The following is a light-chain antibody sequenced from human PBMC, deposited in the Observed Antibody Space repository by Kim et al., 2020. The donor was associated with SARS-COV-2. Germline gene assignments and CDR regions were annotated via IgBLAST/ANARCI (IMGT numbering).Light chain of an antibody. V-gene: IGLV3-9*01. CDR1: NIGSKN. Sequence: SSELTQPLSVSVALGQTATITCGGNNIGSKNVHWLQQRPGQAPVLVIYNDNNRPSGVPERFSGSNSGNTATLTISSAQAGDEANYYCQLWDSTVVFGGGTQLTVL. CDR2: NDN. CDR3: QLWDSTVV. J-gene: IGLJ2*01.